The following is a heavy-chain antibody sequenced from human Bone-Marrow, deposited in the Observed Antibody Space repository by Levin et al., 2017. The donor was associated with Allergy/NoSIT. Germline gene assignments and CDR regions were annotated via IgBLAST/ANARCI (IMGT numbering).Heavy chain of an antibody. CDR1: GFNFRGSA. D-gene: IGHD3-22*01. CDR3: TRVGYDTGDY. J-gene: IGHJ4*02. V-gene: IGHV3-73*01. Sequence: GESLKISCATSGFNFRGSALHWVRQASGKGLEWVGRIRSQAKSYATGYAVSVRGRFTISRDDSKNTVYLHMNSLKTEDTAVYYCTRVGYDTGDYWGQGTQVTVSS. CDR2: IRSQAKSYAT.